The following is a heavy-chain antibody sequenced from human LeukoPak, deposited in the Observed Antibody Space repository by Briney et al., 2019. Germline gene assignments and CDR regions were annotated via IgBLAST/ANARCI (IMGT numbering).Heavy chain of an antibody. V-gene: IGHV3-23*01. CDR2: ISGSGGST. CDR1: GFTFSSYA. Sequence: GGSLRLSCAASGFTFSSYAMSWVRQAPGKGLEWVSAISGSGGSTYYADSVKGRFTISRDNSKNTLYLQMNSLRAEDTAVYYCARDPGMVPYYFDYWGQGTLVTVSS. CDR3: ARDPGMVPYYFDY. D-gene: IGHD4/OR15-4a*01. J-gene: IGHJ4*02.